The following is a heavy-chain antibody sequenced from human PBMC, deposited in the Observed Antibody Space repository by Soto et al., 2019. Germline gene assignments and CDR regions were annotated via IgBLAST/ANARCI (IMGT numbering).Heavy chain of an antibody. V-gene: IGHV3-73*01. CDR1: GFTFIGSA. D-gene: IGHD6-13*01. J-gene: IGHJ6*02. Sequence: QSWGSLRLSCAASGFTFIGSAIHCVRHSSFKWLEWVGRIRSKANSYATAYAASVKGRFTISRDDSKNTAYLQMNSLKTEDTAVYYCTRVWAAADYYYYYGMDVWGQGTTVTVSS. CDR2: IRSKANSYAT. CDR3: TRVWAAADYYYYYGMDV.